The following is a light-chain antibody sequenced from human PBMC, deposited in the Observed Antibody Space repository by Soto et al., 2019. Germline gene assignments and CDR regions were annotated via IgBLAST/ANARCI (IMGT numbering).Light chain of an antibody. V-gene: IGKV1-6*01. J-gene: IGKJ1*01. Sequence: ASQMTQSPAALSASVGERVTITCRASLDSGNDLGWYQHKPGKAPKYLIFAASNLQSGVPSRFSGGGSGTDFTVTLSSLQADDFATYYCLQPVNFAWTFGQGTKVE. CDR2: AAS. CDR1: LDSGND. CDR3: LQPVNFAWT.